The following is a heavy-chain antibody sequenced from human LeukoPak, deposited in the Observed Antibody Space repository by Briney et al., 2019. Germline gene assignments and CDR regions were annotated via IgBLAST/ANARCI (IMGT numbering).Heavy chain of an antibody. Sequence: ASVKVSCKASGYSFTSYGINWVRQAPGQGLEWRGWISPYNANTNYAQKLQGRVTMTTDTSTNTAYMELRSLRSDDTAVYYCAKGGSGSYYYYSDYRGQGTLVTVSS. CDR1: GYSFTSYG. CDR2: ISPYNANT. D-gene: IGHD1-26*01. CDR3: AKGGSGSYYYYSDY. V-gene: IGHV1-18*01. J-gene: IGHJ4*02.